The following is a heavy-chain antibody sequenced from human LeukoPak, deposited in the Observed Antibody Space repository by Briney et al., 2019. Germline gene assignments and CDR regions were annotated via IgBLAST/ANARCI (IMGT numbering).Heavy chain of an antibody. CDR2: INWNGGST. J-gene: IGHJ4*02. Sequence: GRSLRLSCAASGFTFHDYGMSWVRQAPGKGLEWVSGINWNGGSTVYADSVKGRLTISRDNAKNSLYLQMNSLRAEDTALYYCARDTYYYDSSGYFDYWGQGTLVTVSS. CDR3: ARDTYYYDSSGYFDY. CDR1: GFTFHDYG. V-gene: IGHV3-20*04. D-gene: IGHD3-22*01.